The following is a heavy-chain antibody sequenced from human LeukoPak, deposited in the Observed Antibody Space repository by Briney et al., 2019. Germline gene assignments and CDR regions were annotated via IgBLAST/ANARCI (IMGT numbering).Heavy chain of an antibody. D-gene: IGHD3-22*01. CDR1: GGTFSSYA. CDR2: IIPILGIA. Sequence: ASVKVYCKASGGTFSSYAISWVRQAPGQGLEWMGRIIPILGIANYAQKFQGRVTITADKSTSTAYMELSSLRSEDTAVYYCARDRSYYDSSGYRPAFDIWGQGTMVTVSS. CDR3: ARDRSYYDSSGYRPAFDI. V-gene: IGHV1-69*04. J-gene: IGHJ3*02.